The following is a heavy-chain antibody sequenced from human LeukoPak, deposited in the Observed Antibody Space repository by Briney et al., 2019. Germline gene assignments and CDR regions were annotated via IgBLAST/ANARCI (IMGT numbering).Heavy chain of an antibody. Sequence: SETLSLTCTVSGYSISSGYYWGWIRQPPGKGLEWIGSIYHSGSTYYNPSLKSRVTISVDTSKNQFSLKLSSVTAADTAVYYCARDPHPHSGQDYWGQGTLVTVSS. CDR3: ARDPHPHSGQDY. CDR2: IYHSGST. V-gene: IGHV4-38-2*02. D-gene: IGHD5-12*01. J-gene: IGHJ4*02. CDR1: GYSISSGYY.